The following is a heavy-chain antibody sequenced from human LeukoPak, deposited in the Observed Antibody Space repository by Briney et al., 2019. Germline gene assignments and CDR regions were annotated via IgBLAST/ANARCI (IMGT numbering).Heavy chain of an antibody. V-gene: IGHV1-2*02. J-gene: IGHJ4*02. Sequence: ASVKVSCKASGYTFTSYGISWVRQAPGQGLEWMGWINPNSGGTNYAQKFQGRVTMTRDTSISTAYMELSRLRSDDTAVYYCARAKRIAAAKPIDYWGQGTLVTVSS. D-gene: IGHD6-13*01. CDR3: ARAKRIAAAKPIDY. CDR2: INPNSGGT. CDR1: GYTFTSYG.